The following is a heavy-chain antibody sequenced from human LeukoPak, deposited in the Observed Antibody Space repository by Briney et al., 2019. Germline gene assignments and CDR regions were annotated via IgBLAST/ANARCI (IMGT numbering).Heavy chain of an antibody. J-gene: IGHJ4*02. D-gene: IGHD5-24*01. CDR3: ARDQISEDGPFDY. CDR1: GGSISSSSYY. Sequence: SETLSLTCTVSGGSISSSSYYWGWIRQPPGKGLEWIGSIYYSGSTYYNPSLKSRVTISVDTSKNQFSLKLSSVTAADTAVYYCARDQISEDGPFDYWGQGTLVTVSS. CDR2: IYYSGST. V-gene: IGHV4-39*07.